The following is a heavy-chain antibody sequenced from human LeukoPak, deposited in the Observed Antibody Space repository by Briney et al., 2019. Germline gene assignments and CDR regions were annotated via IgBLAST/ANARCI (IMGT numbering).Heavy chain of an antibody. CDR1: GFTFSSYG. CDR3: AKDGDSSGYYLSGYPRYYFDY. D-gene: IGHD3-22*01. V-gene: IGHV3-30*02. Sequence: PGGSLRLSCAASGFTFSSYGMHWVRQAPGKGLEWVAFIRYDGSNKYYAESVKGRFTISRDNSKNTLYLQMNSLRAEDTAVYYCAKDGDSSGYYLSGYPRYYFDYWGQGTLVTVSS. J-gene: IGHJ4*02. CDR2: IRYDGSNK.